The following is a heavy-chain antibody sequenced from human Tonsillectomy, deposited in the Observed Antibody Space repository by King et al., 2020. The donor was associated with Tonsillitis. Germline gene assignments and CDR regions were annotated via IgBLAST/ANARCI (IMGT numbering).Heavy chain of an antibody. CDR1: GFTFSNAW. V-gene: IGHV3-15*01. D-gene: IGHD1-14*01. CDR3: TTDDPRLTGFDY. CDR2: IKSKTDGGTT. J-gene: IGHJ4*02. Sequence: VQLVESGGGLVKPGGSLRLSCAASGFTFSNAWMSWVRQAPGKGLEWVGRIKSKTDGGTTDYAAPVKGRFTISRDDSKNTLYLQMNSLKTEDTAVYYCTTDDPRLTGFDYWGQGTLVTVSS.